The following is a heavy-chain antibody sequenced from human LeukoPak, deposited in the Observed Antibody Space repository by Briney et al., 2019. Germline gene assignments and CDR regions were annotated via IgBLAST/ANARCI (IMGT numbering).Heavy chain of an antibody. CDR2: ISSSGSTI. D-gene: IGHD5-12*01. CDR3: ARARGYSGYDSANFDY. Sequence: GGSLRLSCAASGFTFSSYEMNWVRQAPGRGLEWVSYISSSGSTIYYADSVKARFTTSSDNAKNSLYLQMNSLRAEATAVYYCARARGYSGYDSANFDYWGQGTLVTVSS. CDR1: GFTFSSYE. J-gene: IGHJ4*02. V-gene: IGHV3-48*03.